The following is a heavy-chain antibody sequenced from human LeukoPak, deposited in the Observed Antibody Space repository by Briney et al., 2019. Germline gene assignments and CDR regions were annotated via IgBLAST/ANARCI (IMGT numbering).Heavy chain of an antibody. CDR3: ARNRDSYGYWDFDY. CDR1: GFVFGSYW. Sequence: PGGSLRLSCVASGFVFGSYWMAWVRQAPGKGLEWVANIKQDGSEKHYLDSVKGRFTISRDNAKNSLYLQMNSLRAEDTASHYCARNRDSYGYWDFDYWGQGTLVSVSS. D-gene: IGHD5-18*01. J-gene: IGHJ4*02. V-gene: IGHV3-7*01. CDR2: IKQDGSEK.